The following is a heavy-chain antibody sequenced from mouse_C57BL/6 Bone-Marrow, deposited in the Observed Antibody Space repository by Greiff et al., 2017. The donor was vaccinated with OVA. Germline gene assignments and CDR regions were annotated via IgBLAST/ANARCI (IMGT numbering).Heavy chain of an antibody. CDR2: IHPNSGST. CDR3: ARGALLRYYYAMDY. V-gene: IGHV1-64*01. CDR1: GYTFTGYW. J-gene: IGHJ4*01. D-gene: IGHD1-1*01. Sequence: VQLQQSGAELMKPGASVKLSCKATGYTFTGYWIEWVKQRPGHGLEWIGMIHPNSGSTNYNEKFKSKATLTVDKSSSTDYMQLSSLTSEDSAVYYCARGALLRYYYAMDYWGQGTSVTVSS.